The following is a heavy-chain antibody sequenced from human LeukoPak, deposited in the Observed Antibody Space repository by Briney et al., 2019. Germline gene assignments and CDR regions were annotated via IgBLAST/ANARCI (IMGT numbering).Heavy chain of an antibody. J-gene: IGHJ4*02. CDR1: VGSFSGYY. CDR2: INHSGST. CDR3: ARDGGSYYGGGPDYFDY. Sequence: SETLSLTCAVYVGSFSGYYWSWIRQPPGKGLEWIGEINHSGSTNYNPSLKSRVTISVDTSKNQFSLKLSSVTAADTAVYYCARDGGSYYGGGPDYFDYWGQGTLVTVSS. V-gene: IGHV4-34*01. D-gene: IGHD1-26*01.